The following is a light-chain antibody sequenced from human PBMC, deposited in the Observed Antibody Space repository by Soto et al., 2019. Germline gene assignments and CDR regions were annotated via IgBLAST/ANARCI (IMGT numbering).Light chain of an antibody. CDR2: AAS. CDR1: QVISSY. V-gene: IGKV1-8*01. CDR3: QQYYSYPRT. Sequence: AIRMTQSPSSLSASTGDRVTITCRASQVISSYLAWYQQKPGKAPKLLIYAASTLQSGVPSRFSGSGSGTDFTLTISCLQSEDFATYYCQQYYSYPRTCGQGTKLEIK. J-gene: IGKJ2*02.